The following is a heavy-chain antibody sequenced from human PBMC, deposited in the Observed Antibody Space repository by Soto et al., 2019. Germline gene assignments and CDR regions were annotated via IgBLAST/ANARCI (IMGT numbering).Heavy chain of an antibody. Sequence: GGSLRLSCAGSGFVFNNYSINWVRQAPGKGLEWVSSISSNSNYKYYTASVKGRFTISRDYVKNSVFLQMDSVISEDTAVYYWGRFAGKGYNYGPYYFDLWGQGSLVTVSS. D-gene: IGHD5-18*01. CDR3: GRFAGKGYNYGPYYFDL. J-gene: IGHJ4*02. CDR1: GFVFNNYS. V-gene: IGHV3-21*01. CDR2: ISSNSNYK.